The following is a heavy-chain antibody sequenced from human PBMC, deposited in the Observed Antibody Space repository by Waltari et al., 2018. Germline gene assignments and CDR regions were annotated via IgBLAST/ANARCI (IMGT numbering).Heavy chain of an antibody. CDR2: RWSDGSNT. J-gene: IGHJ6*02. CDR1: GFTFSDHG. Sequence: QVQLVESWGGVVQAGKSLRLSCAVSGFTFSDHGMHWVRQVPGKGLGWVAIRWSDGSNTYFLESVKGRFTISRDNSKNTLYLQMDSLRAEDTGVYYCARDLMLRSFYYYGLDVWGQGTTVTVSS. CDR3: ARDLMLRSFYYYGLDV. D-gene: IGHD3-10*01. V-gene: IGHV3-33*08.